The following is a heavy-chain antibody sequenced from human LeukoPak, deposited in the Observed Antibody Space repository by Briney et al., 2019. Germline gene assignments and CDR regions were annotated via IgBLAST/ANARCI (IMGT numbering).Heavy chain of an antibody. D-gene: IGHD3-10*01. V-gene: IGHV3-23*01. CDR2: ISGSGGST. J-gene: IGHJ3*02. Sequence: GGSLRLSCAASGFTFSSYGMSWVRQAPGKGLEWVSAISGSGGSTYYADSVKGRFTISRDNSKNTLYLQMNSLRAEDTAVYYCAKEGDYYGSGSYRDGFDIWGQGTRATVSS. CDR1: GFTFSSYG. CDR3: AKEGDYYGSGSYRDGFDI.